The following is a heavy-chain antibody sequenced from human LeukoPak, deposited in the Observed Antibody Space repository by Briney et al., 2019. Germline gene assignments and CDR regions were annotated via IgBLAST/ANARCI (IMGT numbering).Heavy chain of an antibody. J-gene: IGHJ4*02. V-gene: IGHV1-24*01. Sequence: ASVKVSCKVPGYTLTELSMHWVRQAPGKGLEWMGGFDPEDGETIYAQKFQGRVTMTEDTSTDTAYMELSSLRSEDTAVYYCATGPLGYYYGSGSYYYWGQGTLVTVSS. D-gene: IGHD3-10*01. CDR3: ATGPLGYYYGSGSYYY. CDR2: FDPEDGET. CDR1: GYTLTELS.